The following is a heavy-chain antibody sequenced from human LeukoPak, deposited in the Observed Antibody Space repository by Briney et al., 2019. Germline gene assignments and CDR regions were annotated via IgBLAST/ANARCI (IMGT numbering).Heavy chain of an antibody. D-gene: IGHD4-11*01. CDR2: IYYSGTT. V-gene: IGHV4-59*01. J-gene: IGHJ4*02. CDR1: GGSITNFY. CDR3: ARAPDYTYCDY. Sequence: PSETLSLTCTVSGGSITNFYGGWIRQSPGKGLELIGYIYYSGTTNYSPSLKSRVSISVDTSKNQFSLNLSSVTAADTAVYYCARAPDYTYCDYWGEGTLVTVSS.